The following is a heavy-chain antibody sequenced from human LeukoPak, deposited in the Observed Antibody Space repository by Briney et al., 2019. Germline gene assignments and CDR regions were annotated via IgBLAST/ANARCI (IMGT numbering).Heavy chain of an antibody. CDR1: GFTFSSYS. Sequence: PGGSLRLSCAASGFTFSSYSMNWVRQAPGKGLEWVSYISSSSTIYYADSVKGRFTISRDNAKNSLYLQMNSLRAEDTAVYYCARLHCSRSSCYASQYYYYYMDVWGKGTTATVSS. CDR2: ISSSSTI. CDR3: ARLHCSRSSCYASQYYYYYMDV. J-gene: IGHJ6*03. V-gene: IGHV3-48*04. D-gene: IGHD2-2*01.